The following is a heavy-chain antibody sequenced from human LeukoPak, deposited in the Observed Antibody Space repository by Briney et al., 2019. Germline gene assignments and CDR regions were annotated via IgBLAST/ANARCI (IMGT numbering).Heavy chain of an antibody. V-gene: IGHV3-30*18. CDR3: AKDQVFIAKSDY. D-gene: IGHD6-13*01. CDR1: GFTFSSYG. Sequence: GGSLRLSCAASGFTFSSYGMHWVRQAPGKGLEWVAVISYDGSNKYYADSVKGRFTISRDNSKNTPYLQMNSLRAEDTAVYYCAKDQVFIAKSDYWGQGTLVTVSS. J-gene: IGHJ4*02. CDR2: ISYDGSNK.